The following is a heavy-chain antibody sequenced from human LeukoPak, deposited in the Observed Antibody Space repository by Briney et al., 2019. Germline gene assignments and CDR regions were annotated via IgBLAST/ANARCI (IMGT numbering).Heavy chain of an antibody. J-gene: IGHJ4*02. CDR1: GFTVSSNY. CDR2: IYSGGST. D-gene: IGHD3-22*01. CDR3: ARDYYDSSGLGVY. V-gene: IGHV3-66*01. Sequence: PGGSLRLSCAASGFTVSSNYMSWVRQAPGKGLEWVSVIYSGGSTYYADSVKGRFTISRDNSKNTLYLQMNSLRAEDTAVYYCARDYYDSSGLGVYWGQGTLVTVSS.